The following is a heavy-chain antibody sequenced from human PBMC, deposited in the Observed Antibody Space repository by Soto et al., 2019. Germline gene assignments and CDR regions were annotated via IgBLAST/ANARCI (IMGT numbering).Heavy chain of an antibody. CDR2: ISTYNGDT. V-gene: IGHV1-18*01. D-gene: IGHD5-12*01. J-gene: IGHJ6*02. CDR3: AREGVAPYYYYGMDV. Sequence: ASVKVSCKASGYSFTNYDIHWVRQAAGQGLEWMGWISTYNGDTNYAQTFQGRVTMTTDTSTSTVHMEVRSLRSDDTAVYYCAREGVAPYYYYGMDVWGQGTPVTVSS. CDR1: GYSFTNYD.